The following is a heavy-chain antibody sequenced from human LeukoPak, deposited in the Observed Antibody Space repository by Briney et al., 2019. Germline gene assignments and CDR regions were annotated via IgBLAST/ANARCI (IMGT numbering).Heavy chain of an antibody. CDR2: INPSGGST. D-gene: IGHD6-13*01. CDR1: GYTFTSYY. J-gene: IGHJ6*02. Sequence: ASVTVSCTASGYTFTSYYMHWVRQAPGQGLEWMGIINPSGGSTSYAQKFQGRVSMTRDTSTSTVHMELSSLRSEDTAVYYCARGAPPGTSYYYYGMDVWGQGTTVTVSS. CDR3: ARGAPPGTSYYYYGMDV. V-gene: IGHV1-46*01.